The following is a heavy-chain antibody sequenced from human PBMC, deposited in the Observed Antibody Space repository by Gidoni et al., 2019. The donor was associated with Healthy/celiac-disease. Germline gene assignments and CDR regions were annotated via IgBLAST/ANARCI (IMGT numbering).Heavy chain of an antibody. J-gene: IGHJ4*02. CDR1: GFTFSSYS. CDR2: ISSSSSYI. V-gene: IGHV3-21*01. Sequence: EVQLVESGGGLVKPGGSLRLSCAASGFTFSSYSMNWVRQAPGKGLEWVSSISSSSSYIYYADSVKGRFTISRDNAKNSLYLQMNSLRAEDTAVYYCARDEAVAAAFDYWGQGTLVTVSS. CDR3: ARDEAVAAAFDY. D-gene: IGHD6-19*01.